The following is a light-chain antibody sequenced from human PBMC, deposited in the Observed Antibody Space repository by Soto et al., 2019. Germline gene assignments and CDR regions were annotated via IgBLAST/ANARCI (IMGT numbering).Light chain of an antibody. CDR1: QGISSY. J-gene: IGKJ1*01. CDR3: QQYYTYPWT. CDR2: NAS. Sequence: ALRMTQSPSSLSASTGDRVTITCRASQGISSYLAWYQQKPGKAPKVLIHNASTLQGGVPSRFSGSGSGTDFTLTISRLQSEDFATYYCQQYYTYPWTFGQGTKVEIK. V-gene: IGKV1-8*01.